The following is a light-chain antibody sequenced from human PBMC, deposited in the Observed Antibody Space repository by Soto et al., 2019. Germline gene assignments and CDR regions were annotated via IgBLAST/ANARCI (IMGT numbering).Light chain of an antibody. J-gene: IGKJ2*01. CDR2: ETS. CDR3: LQHNTYPYT. Sequence: DVQMAQSPSAMSASVGDRVTIACRASQDISRFVAWFQHKPGRGPERLIYETSNLQPGVPSRFSGSGSGTEFTLAISGLQPEDFATYYCLQHNTYPYTFGQGTKLEIK. V-gene: IGKV1-17*03. CDR1: QDISRF.